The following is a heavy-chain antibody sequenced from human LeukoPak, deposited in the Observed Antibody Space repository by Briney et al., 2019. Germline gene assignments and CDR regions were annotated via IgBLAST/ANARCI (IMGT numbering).Heavy chain of an antibody. J-gene: IGHJ4*02. Sequence: ASVKVSCKASGYTFTSYAMHWVRQAPGQRLEWMGWINAGNGNTKYSQKFQGRVTITRDTSASTAYMELSSLRSEDTAVYYCARGVHYDSSGYYFAYWGQGTLVTVSS. CDR1: GYTFTSYA. V-gene: IGHV1-3*01. D-gene: IGHD3-22*01. CDR3: ARGVHYDSSGYYFAY. CDR2: INAGNGNT.